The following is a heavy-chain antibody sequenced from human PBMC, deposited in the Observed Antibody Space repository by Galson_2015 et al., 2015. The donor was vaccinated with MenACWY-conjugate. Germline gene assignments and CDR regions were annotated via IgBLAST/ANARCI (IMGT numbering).Heavy chain of an antibody. J-gene: IGHJ3*02. D-gene: IGHD2-15*01. CDR3: SRRRPRDIGAGFDI. CDR1: GGSISSSDFY. V-gene: IGHV4-39*01. CDR2: IHYTGGT. Sequence: ETLSLTCTISGGSISSSDFYCVWIRQSPGKGLEWIGNIHYTGGTYFHPSFKTRVITSVDTSQNQFSLKLTSVTAADTAVYHCSRRRPRDIGAGFDIWGQGTMVTVSS.